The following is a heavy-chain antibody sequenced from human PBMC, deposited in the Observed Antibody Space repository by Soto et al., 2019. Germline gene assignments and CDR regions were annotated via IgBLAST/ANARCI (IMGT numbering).Heavy chain of an antibody. CDR1: GFPFSVYA. D-gene: IGHD3-16*01. CDR3: AKPQCLLAGDYFDS. J-gene: IGHJ4*02. V-gene: IGHV3-23*01. Sequence: PGGSLRLSCAASGFPFSVYAMAWVRQAPGKGLEWVSTIADTIGTSYYADSVKGRFTLSRDISTNTLHLQMNSLRVDDTAVYYCAKPQCLLAGDYFDSWGPGTLVTVSS. CDR2: IADTIGTS.